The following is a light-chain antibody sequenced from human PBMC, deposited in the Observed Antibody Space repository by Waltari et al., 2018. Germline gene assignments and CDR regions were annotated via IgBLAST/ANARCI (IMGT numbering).Light chain of an antibody. CDR2: KGN. Sequence: QTVVTQEPSLSVSPGVTVTLTCAFSSGSVSTTSYATWYRQTPGQAQRTLLYKGNHRSSGVPDRFSGSILGNKVALTITGAQADDECHYYCSLYMGSGIWVFGGGTKLTVL. V-gene: IGLV8-61*01. CDR1: SGSVSTTSY. J-gene: IGLJ3*02. CDR3: SLYMGSGIWV.